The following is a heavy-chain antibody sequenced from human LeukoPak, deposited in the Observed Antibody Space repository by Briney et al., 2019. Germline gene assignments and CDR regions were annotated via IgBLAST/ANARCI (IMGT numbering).Heavy chain of an antibody. CDR2: INHSGST. D-gene: IGHD3-10*01. CDR1: GGSFSGYY. V-gene: IGHV4-34*01. CDR3: ARGXSXPLXFGELLYAFDI. Sequence: SETLSLTCAVYGGSFSGYYWSWIRQPPGKGLEWIGEINHSGSTNYNPSLKSRVTISVDTSKNQFSLKLSSVTAADTAVYYCARGXSXPLXFGELLYAFDIWGQGTMVTVSS. J-gene: IGHJ3*02.